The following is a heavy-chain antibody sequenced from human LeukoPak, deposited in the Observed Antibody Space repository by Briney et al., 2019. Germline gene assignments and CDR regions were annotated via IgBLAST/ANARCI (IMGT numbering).Heavy chain of an antibody. CDR1: GGSFSGYY. J-gene: IGHJ6*02. CDR2: INHSGST. CDR3: ARGLVVPAAIALYYYGMDV. Sequence: SETLSLTCAVYGGSFSGYYWSWIRQPPGKGLEWIGEINHSGSTNYNPSLKSRVTISVDTSKNQFSLKLSSVTAADTAVYYCARGLVVPAAIALYYYGMDVWGQGTTVTVSS. V-gene: IGHV4-34*01. D-gene: IGHD2-2*02.